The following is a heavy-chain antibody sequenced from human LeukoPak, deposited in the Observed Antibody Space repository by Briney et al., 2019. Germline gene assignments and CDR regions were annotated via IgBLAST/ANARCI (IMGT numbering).Heavy chain of an antibody. CDR2: MNPNSGGT. Sequence: ASVKVSCKASGYTFTSYFIHWMRQAPGQGLEWMGWMNPNSGGTKYAEKFQGRVTMSRDTSISTAYMELSRLRSDDTAVYYCTKVGFNAWGQGTLVTVSS. CDR1: GYTFTSYF. CDR3: TKVGFNA. V-gene: IGHV1-2*02. J-gene: IGHJ5*02.